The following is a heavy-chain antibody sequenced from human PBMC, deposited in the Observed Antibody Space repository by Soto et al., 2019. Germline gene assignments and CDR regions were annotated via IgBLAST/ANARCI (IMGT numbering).Heavy chain of an antibody. CDR1: GFTFSSHA. CDR3: SRDDEDVIRSIPGEVFDI. Sequence: QVQLVESGGGVVQPGGSGRLSCAASGFTFSSHAMHWVRQAPGQGLEWVAVITYDGSRIYYAEPVKGRFTISIDNSKTTQYLQVKSLTAEDTAVYFCSRDDEDVIRSIPGEVFDIWGQGTMVTVSS. CDR2: ITYDGSRI. V-gene: IGHV3-30-3*01. D-gene: IGHD6-6*01. J-gene: IGHJ3*02.